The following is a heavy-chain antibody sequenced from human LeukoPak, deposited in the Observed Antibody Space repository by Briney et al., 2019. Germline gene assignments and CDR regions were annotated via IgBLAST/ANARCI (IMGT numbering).Heavy chain of an antibody. J-gene: IGHJ4*02. D-gene: IGHD3-10*01. CDR3: ARDRYGSGSCLDF. V-gene: IGHV3-33*01. CDR1: GLSFSCLG. CDR2: IWYDGSNK. Sequence: PGRSLSLSCEPSGLSFSCLGMLWARQIRGGGLEWVAVIWYDGSNKCYADSVKGRFTISRDNSKNTLFLEMNSLRVEDTAVYYCARDRYGSGSCLDFWGQGALVTVSS.